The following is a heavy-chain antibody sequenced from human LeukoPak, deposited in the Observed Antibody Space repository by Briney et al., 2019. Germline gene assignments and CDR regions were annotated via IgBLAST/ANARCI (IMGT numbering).Heavy chain of an antibody. CDR2: FDPEDGET. CDR3: ATRRDYYDSSGYYGY. Sequence: ASVKVSCKVSGYTLTELSMHWVRQALGKGLEWMGGFDPEDGETIYAQKFQGRVTMTEDTSTDTAYMELSSLRSEDTAVYYCATRRDYYDSSGYYGYWGQGTLVTVSS. J-gene: IGHJ4*02. D-gene: IGHD3-22*01. CDR1: GYTLTELS. V-gene: IGHV1-24*01.